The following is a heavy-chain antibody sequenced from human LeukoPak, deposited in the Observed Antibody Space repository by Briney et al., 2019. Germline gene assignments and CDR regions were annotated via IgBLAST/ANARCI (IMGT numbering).Heavy chain of an antibody. CDR1: GDTFSINGVA. J-gene: IGHJ3*02. D-gene: IGHD1-26*01. V-gene: IGHV6-1*01. CDR2: TYYRSKWYN. Sequence: SQTLSLTCGLSGDTFSINGVAWNWIRRSPSRGLEWLGRTYYRSKWYNDYAVSVKSRITVNPDTSKNQFSLQLNSVTPEDTAVYYCARGKYSAFDIWGRGTMVTVSS. CDR3: ARGKYSAFDI.